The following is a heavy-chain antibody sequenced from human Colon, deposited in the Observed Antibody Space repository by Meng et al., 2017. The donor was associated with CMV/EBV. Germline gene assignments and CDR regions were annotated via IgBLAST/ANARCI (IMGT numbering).Heavy chain of an antibody. Sequence: LSCSASGFTFGGYCMHWVRQAPGKGLVWVSRINSDGSTTSYADSVKGRFTLSRDNAKNTLYLQMNSLKAEDTAVYYCARDDTRNLIDYWGQGTPVTVSS. J-gene: IGHJ4*02. V-gene: IGHV3-74*01. CDR2: INSDGSTT. CDR1: GFTFGGYC. CDR3: ARDDTRNLIDY.